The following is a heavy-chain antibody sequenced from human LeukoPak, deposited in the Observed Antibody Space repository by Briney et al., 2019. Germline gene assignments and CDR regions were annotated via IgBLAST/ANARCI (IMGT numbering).Heavy chain of an antibody. D-gene: IGHD4-17*01. V-gene: IGHV1-2*02. J-gene: IGHJ4*02. CDR1: GYIFSGYY. CDR2: INTKSGGT. CDR3: ARVPGYGDYSAHFDY. Sequence: ASVKVSCKAPGYIFSGYYMHWVRQAPGQGLEWMGWINTKSGGTNYAQKFQGRVTMTRDTSISTAYMELSELKNDDTAVYFCARVPGYGDYSAHFDYWGQGTLVTVSS.